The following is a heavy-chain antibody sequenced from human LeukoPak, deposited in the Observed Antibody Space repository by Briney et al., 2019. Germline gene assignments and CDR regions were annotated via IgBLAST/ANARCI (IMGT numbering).Heavy chain of an antibody. CDR3: AWAKVGPTRYYGMDV. V-gene: IGHV4-59*01. Sequence: SETLSLTCTVSGDSISNFYWTWIRQPPGKGLEWIGYIYYSGSTNYNPSLNSRVIISVDTSKNQFSLKLNSVIAADTAVYYCAWAKVGPTRYYGMDVWGQGTTVTVSS. CDR2: IYYSGST. CDR1: GDSISNFY. J-gene: IGHJ6*02. D-gene: IGHD1-26*01.